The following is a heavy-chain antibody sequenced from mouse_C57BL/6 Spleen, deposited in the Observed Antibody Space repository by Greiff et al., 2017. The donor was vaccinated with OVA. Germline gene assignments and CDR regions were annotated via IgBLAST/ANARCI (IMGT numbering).Heavy chain of an antibody. CDR2: IDPSDSYT. CDR1: GYTFTSYW. D-gene: IGHD2-12*01. J-gene: IGHJ3*01. Sequence: LQQPGAELVMPGASVKLSCKASGYTFTSYWMHWVKQRPGQGLEWIGEIDPSDSYTNYNQKFKGKSTLTVDKSSSTAYMQLSSLTSEDSAVYYCARWGVYEVSFAYWGQGTLVTVSA. CDR3: ARWGVYEVSFAY. V-gene: IGHV1-69*01.